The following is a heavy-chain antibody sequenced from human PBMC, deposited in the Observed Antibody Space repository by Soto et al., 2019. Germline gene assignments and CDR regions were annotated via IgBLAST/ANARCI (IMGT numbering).Heavy chain of an antibody. Sequence: PGGSLRLSCAASGFTFDDYAMHWVRQAPGKGLEWVSGISWNSGSIGYADSVKGRFTISRDNAKNSLYLQMNSLRAEDTALYYCAKDRYSGLRDAFAIWGQGTMVTVSS. CDR3: AKDRYSGLRDAFAI. J-gene: IGHJ3*02. D-gene: IGHD5-12*01. CDR1: GFTFDDYA. V-gene: IGHV3-9*01. CDR2: ISWNSGSI.